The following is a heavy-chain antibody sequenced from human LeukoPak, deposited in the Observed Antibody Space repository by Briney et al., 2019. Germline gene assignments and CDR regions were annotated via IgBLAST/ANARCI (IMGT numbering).Heavy chain of an antibody. Sequence: SETLSLTCTVSGGSISSYYWSWIRQPPGKGLEWIGYIYYSGSTNCNPCLKSRVTISVDTSKNQFSLKLSSVTAADTAVYYCARVRYGDRFDYWGQGTLVTVSS. D-gene: IGHD4-17*01. CDR2: IYYSGST. CDR3: ARVRYGDRFDY. V-gene: IGHV4-59*01. CDR1: GGSISSYY. J-gene: IGHJ4*02.